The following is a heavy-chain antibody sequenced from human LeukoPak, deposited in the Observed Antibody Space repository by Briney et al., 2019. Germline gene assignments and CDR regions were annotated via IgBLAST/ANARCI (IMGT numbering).Heavy chain of an antibody. D-gene: IGHD6-13*01. CDR3: AREEYSSSWYTSNAEYFQH. V-gene: IGHV4-39*07. Sequence: PSETLSLTCSVSGGSITKNGYYWGWIRQSPETGLEWIGSMHYSGSTYYNPSLKSRVTISVDKSKNQFSLKLSSVTAADTAVYYCAREEYSSSWYTSNAEYFQHWGQGTLVTVSS. CDR2: MHYSGST. CDR1: GGSITKNGYY. J-gene: IGHJ1*01.